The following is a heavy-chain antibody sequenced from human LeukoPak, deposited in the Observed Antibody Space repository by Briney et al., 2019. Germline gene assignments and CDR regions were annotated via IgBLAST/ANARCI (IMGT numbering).Heavy chain of an antibody. V-gene: IGHV3-53*01. Sequence: PGGSLRLSCAPSGFTVSSNYMSGVRQAPGKGLKWVSVIYSGGSTYYADSVKGRFTSSRVNSRNTLYLQMNSLRAEDTAVYYCARSNYGSGSYYSLRWFDPWGQGTLVTVSS. J-gene: IGHJ5*02. CDR2: IYSGGST. CDR1: GFTVSSNY. CDR3: ARSNYGSGSYYSLRWFDP. D-gene: IGHD3-10*01.